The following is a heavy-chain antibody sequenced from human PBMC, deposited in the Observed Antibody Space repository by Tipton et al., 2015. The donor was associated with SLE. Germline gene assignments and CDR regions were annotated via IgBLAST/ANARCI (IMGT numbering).Heavy chain of an antibody. CDR1: GGSISSYY. V-gene: IGHV4-59*01. J-gene: IGHJ4*02. D-gene: IGHD3-3*01. Sequence: TLSLTCTVSGGSISSYYWSWIRQPPGKGLEWIGYIYYSGSTNYNPSLKSRVTISVDTSKNQFSLKLSSVTAADTAVYYCARGVLEWLGYFDYWGQGTLVTASS. CDR3: ARGVLEWLGYFDY. CDR2: IYYSGST.